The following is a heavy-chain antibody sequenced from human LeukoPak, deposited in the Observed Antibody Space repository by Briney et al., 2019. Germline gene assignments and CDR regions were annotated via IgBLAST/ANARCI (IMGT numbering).Heavy chain of an antibody. CDR2: ISPYNGNT. CDR3: ARGSPPRVYYDRSGYYSYYFDY. J-gene: IGHJ4*02. Sequence: ASVKVSCKASGYKFTNYGISWVRQAPGQGLEWMGWISPYNGNTIYAQKLQGRVTMTTDTSTSTAYMELRSLRSDDTAVYYCARGSPPRVYYDRSGYYSYYFDYWGQGTLVTVSS. CDR1: GYKFTNYG. V-gene: IGHV1-18*01. D-gene: IGHD3-22*01.